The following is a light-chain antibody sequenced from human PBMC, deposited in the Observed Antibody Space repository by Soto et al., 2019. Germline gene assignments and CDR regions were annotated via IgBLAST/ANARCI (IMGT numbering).Light chain of an antibody. CDR2: AAS. J-gene: IGKJ3*01. CDR3: QQGYSFAFT. Sequence: DIQMTQSPSSVSASVGDRVTINCRASQDISSWLAWYQQTKGKAPKLLIYAASNLPSGVPSRFSGSGSGTDFTLTISRLQPEDFETYFCQQGYSFAFTFGPGTKVDIK. CDR1: QDISSW. V-gene: IGKV1-12*01.